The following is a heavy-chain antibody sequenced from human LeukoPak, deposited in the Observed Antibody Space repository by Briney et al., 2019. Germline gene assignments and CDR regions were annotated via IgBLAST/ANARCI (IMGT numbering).Heavy chain of an antibody. V-gene: IGHV4-39*01. CDR3: ARHVLITSHWFDP. CDR1: GGSISSSSYY. CDR2: IYYSGST. J-gene: IGHJ5*02. D-gene: IGHD3-3*01. Sequence: PSETLSLTCTVSGGSISSSSYYWGWIRQPPGKGLEWIGSIYYSGSTYYNPSLKSRVTISVDTSKNQFSLKLSSVTAADTAVYYCARHVLITSHWFDPWGQGTLVTVSS.